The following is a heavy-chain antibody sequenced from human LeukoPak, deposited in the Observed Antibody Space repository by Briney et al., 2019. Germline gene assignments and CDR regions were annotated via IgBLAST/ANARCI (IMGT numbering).Heavy chain of an antibody. Sequence: PGGSLRLSCAASGFTFSSYAMSWVRQAPGKGLEWVSAISGSGGSTYYADSVKGRFTISRDNSKNTLYLQMNSLRAEDTAVYYCARSRGRRDGYNLMFDYWGQGTLVTVSS. J-gene: IGHJ4*02. V-gene: IGHV3-23*01. D-gene: IGHD5-24*01. CDR1: GFTFSSYA. CDR2: ISGSGGST. CDR3: ARSRGRRDGYNLMFDY.